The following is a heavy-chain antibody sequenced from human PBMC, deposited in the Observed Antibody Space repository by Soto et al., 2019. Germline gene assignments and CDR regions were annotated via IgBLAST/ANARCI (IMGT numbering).Heavy chain of an antibody. CDR1: GGSLSSGNFY. CDR2: IYYSGST. CDR3: AREVPAAMGGVPYYYMDV. J-gene: IGHJ6*03. D-gene: IGHD2-2*01. Sequence: QVQLQESGPGLVRPSQTLSLTCAVSGGSLSSGNFYWNWIRQHPGKGLEWIGYIYYSGSTYYNPSLNSRVTRSVDTSNNQFSLKLGSVTAADTAVYYCAREVPAAMGGVPYYYMDVWGKGTTVTVSS. V-gene: IGHV4-31*11.